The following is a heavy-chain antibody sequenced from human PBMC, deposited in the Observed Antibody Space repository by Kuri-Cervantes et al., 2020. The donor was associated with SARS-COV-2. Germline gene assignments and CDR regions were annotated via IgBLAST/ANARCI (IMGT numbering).Heavy chain of an antibody. CDR2: IYYSGST. D-gene: IGHD3-3*01. V-gene: IGHV4-61*01. CDR3: ARHGFDFWSGYARTYYYYYGMDV. CDR1: GGSVSSDTYY. J-gene: IGHJ6*02. Sequence: SETLSLTCTVSGGSVSSDTYYWSWIRQPPGKGLEWIGYIYYSGSTNYNPSLKSRVTISVDTSKNQFSLKLSSVTAADTAVYYCARHGFDFWSGYARTYYYYYGMDVWGQGTTVTVSS.